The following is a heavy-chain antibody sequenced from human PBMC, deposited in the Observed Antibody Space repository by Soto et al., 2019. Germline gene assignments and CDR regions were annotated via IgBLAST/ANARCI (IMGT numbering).Heavy chain of an antibody. J-gene: IGHJ3*02. D-gene: IGHD3-22*01. CDR1: GGSVSSGSYY. CDR3: ARVEYYYDSSGYYAYPPDAFDI. V-gene: IGHV4-61*01. CDR2: IYYSGST. Sequence: SETLSLTCTVSGGSVSSGSYYWSWIRQPPGRGMEWIGYIYYSGSTNYNTSLKSRVTISVDTSKNQFSLMLSSVTAADTAVYYCARVEYYYDSSGYYAYPPDAFDIWGQGTMVTVSS.